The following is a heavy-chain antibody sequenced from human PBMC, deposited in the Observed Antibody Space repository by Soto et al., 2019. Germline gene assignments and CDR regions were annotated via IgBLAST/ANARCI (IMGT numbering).Heavy chain of an antibody. V-gene: IGHV3-49*03. D-gene: IGHD2-15*01. Sequence: PGGSLRLSCTASGFTCGDYAMSWFRQAPGKGLEWVGFIRSKAYGGTTEYAASVKGRFTISRDNSKNTLYLQMNSLRAEDTAVYYCARAGLGYCSGGSCYGMDVWGQGTTVTVSS. J-gene: IGHJ6*02. CDR1: GFTCGDYA. CDR3: ARAGLGYCSGGSCYGMDV. CDR2: IRSKAYGGTT.